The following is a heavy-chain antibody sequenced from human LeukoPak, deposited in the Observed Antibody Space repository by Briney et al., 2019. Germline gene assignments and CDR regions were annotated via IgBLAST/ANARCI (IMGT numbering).Heavy chain of an antibody. J-gene: IGHJ4*02. CDR1: GFTFNNYD. V-gene: IGHV3-21*01. Sequence: GGSLRLSCAASGFTFNNYDMNWVRQAPGRGLEWVSSISNSSDYIYYADSLKGRFTISRDNAKNSLFLQMNSLRADDTAVYYCARTSSGGSCYLDYWGQGTLVTVSS. CDR2: ISNSSDYI. CDR3: ARTSSGGSCYLDY. D-gene: IGHD2-15*01.